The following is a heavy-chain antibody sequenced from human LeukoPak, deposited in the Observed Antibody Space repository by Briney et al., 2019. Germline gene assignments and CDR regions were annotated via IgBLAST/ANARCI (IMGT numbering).Heavy chain of an antibody. V-gene: IGHV1-18*01. CDR1: GGTFSSYA. D-gene: IGHD5-18*01. CDR3: ARVDTAMVDFDY. J-gene: IGHJ4*02. Sequence: ASVKVSCKASGGTFSSYAISWVRQAPGQGLEWMGWISAYNGNTNYAQKLQGRVTMTTDTSTSTAYMELRSLRSEDTAVYYCARVDTAMVDFDYWGQGTLVTVSS. CDR2: ISAYNGNT.